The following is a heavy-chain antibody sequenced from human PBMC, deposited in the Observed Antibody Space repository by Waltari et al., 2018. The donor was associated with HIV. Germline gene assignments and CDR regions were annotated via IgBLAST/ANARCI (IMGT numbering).Heavy chain of an antibody. Sequence: EVQLVQSGAEVKKPGESLKISCKSSGYNFTTYWIGGVRQMPGKGLEWMGIIHPGDANTRYSPSFQGQVTISADKSISTAFLQWSSLKASDTAMYYCARGLPKQWLAYFDYWGQGTLVTVSS. CDR3: ARGLPKQWLAYFDY. J-gene: IGHJ4*02. D-gene: IGHD6-19*01. CDR2: IHPGDANT. V-gene: IGHV5-51*01. CDR1: GYNFTTYW.